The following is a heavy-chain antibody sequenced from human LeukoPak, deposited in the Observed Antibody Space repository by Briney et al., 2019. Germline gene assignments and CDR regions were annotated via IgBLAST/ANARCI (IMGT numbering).Heavy chain of an antibody. CDR3: ARGRGARPLFDY. V-gene: IGHV3-9*01. CDR1: GFTFDDYA. CDR2: ISWNSGSI. Sequence: PGGSLRLSCAASGFTFDDYAMHWVRQAPGKGLEWVSGISWNSGSIGYADSVKGRFTISRDNAKNSLYLQMNSPRAEDTALYYCARGRGARPLFDYWGQGTLVTVSS. D-gene: IGHD1-26*01. J-gene: IGHJ4*02.